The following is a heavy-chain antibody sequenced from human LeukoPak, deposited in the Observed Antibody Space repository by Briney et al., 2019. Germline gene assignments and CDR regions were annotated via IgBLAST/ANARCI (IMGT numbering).Heavy chain of an antibody. J-gene: IGHJ4*02. CDR2: IYSGGST. V-gene: IGHV3-66*01. Sequence: GGSLRLSCAASGFTVSSNHMSWVRQAPGKGLEWVSVIYSGGSTYYADSVKGRFTISRDNSKNTLYLQMNSLRAEDTAVYYCARDTEYYYDSSGSRRDYWGQGTLVTVSS. CDR3: ARDTEYYYDSSGSRRDY. CDR1: GFTVSSNH. D-gene: IGHD3-22*01.